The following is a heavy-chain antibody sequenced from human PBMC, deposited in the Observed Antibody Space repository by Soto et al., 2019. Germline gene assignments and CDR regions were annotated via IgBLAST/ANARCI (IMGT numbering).Heavy chain of an antibody. J-gene: IGHJ6*02. Sequence: HPGGSLRLSCAASGFTFSSYGMHWVRQAPGKGLEWVAVISYDGSNKYYADSVKGRFTISRDNSKNTLYLQMNSLRAEDTAVYYCAKDEIRVDIVATAYYYYGMDVWGQGTTVTVSS. CDR3: AKDEIRVDIVATAYYYYGMDV. CDR1: GFTFSSYG. CDR2: ISYDGSNK. V-gene: IGHV3-30*18. D-gene: IGHD5-12*01.